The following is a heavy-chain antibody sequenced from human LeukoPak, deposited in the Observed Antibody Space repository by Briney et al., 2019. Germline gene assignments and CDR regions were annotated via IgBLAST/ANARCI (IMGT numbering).Heavy chain of an antibody. V-gene: IGHV4-31*03. J-gene: IGHJ2*01. CDR2: IYYSGST. D-gene: IGHD6-19*01. CDR1: GGSINSGGYY. Sequence: SETLSLTCTVSGGSINSGGYYWSWIRQHPGKGLEWIGYIYYSGSTYYNPSLKSRVTISVDTSKNQFSLKLSSVTAADTAVYYCARGSSGWYGSDFDLWGRGTLVTVSS. CDR3: ARGSSGWYGSDFDL.